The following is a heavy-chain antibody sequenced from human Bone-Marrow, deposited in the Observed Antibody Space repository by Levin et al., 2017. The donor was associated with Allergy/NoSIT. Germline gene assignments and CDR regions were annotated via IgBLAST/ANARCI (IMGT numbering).Heavy chain of an antibody. D-gene: IGHD2-2*01. Sequence: GESLKISCKASGYTFTEYYMSWVRQAPGQGLEWMGWINPNNGFANYAQKFEGRVTMTRDTSISTAYMELTSLRSDDTAIYYCTTYCSGTSCWAYDYYGMDVWGQGTTVTVSS. J-gene: IGHJ6*02. V-gene: IGHV1-2*02. CDR3: TTYCSGTSCWAYDYYGMDV. CDR2: INPNNGFA. CDR1: GYTFTEYY.